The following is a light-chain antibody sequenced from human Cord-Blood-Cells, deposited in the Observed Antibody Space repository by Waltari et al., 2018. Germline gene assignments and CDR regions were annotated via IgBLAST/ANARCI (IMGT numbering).Light chain of an antibody. Sequence: QSALTQPPSASGSPGQSVTISRTGTSSDVGGYNYVSWYQQHPGNAPKLMIYEVSKRPSGVPDRFSGSKSGNTASLPVSGLQAEDEADYYCSSYAGSNNVFGTGTKVTVL. J-gene: IGLJ1*01. CDR1: SSDVGGYNY. V-gene: IGLV2-8*01. CDR3: SSYAGSNNV. CDR2: EVS.